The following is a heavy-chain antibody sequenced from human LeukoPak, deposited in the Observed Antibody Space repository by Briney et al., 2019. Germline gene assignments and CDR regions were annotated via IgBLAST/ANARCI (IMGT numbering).Heavy chain of an antibody. CDR2: IYYSGST. J-gene: IGHJ3*02. D-gene: IGHD4-17*01. CDR1: GGSISSSSYY. CDR3: ARNGDYRAFDI. Sequence: TASETLSLTCTVSGGSISSSSYYCGWIRQPPGKGLEWIGSIYYSGSTYYNPSLKSRVTISVDTSKNQFSLKLSSVTAADTAVYYCARNGDYRAFDIWGQGTMVTVSS. V-gene: IGHV4-39*01.